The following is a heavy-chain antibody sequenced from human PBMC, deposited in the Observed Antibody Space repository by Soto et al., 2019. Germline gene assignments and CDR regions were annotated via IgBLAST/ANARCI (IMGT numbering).Heavy chain of an antibody. D-gene: IGHD5-12*01. Sequence: PGGSLRLSCAASGFTFSSYAMSWVRQAPGKGLEWDSAISGSGGSTYYADSVKGRFTISRDNSKNTLYLQMNSLRAEDTAVYYCAKVGHRNSFPNSGYDHYYYYYMDVWGKGTTVTVSS. V-gene: IGHV3-23*01. CDR1: GFTFSSYA. CDR3: AKVGHRNSFPNSGYDHYYYYYMDV. J-gene: IGHJ6*03. CDR2: ISGSGGST.